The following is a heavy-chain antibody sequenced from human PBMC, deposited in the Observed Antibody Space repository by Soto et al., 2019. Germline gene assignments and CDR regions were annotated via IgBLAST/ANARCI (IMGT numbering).Heavy chain of an antibody. V-gene: IGHV1-69*02. CDR1: GGTFTTYT. J-gene: IGHJ4*02. CDR2: IIPVFDIT. D-gene: IGHD6-13*01. CDR3: ARGPVAAADPYYFDY. Sequence: QVQLVQSGAEVKKPGSSVKVSCKASGGTFTTYTISWVRQAPGQGLEWMGRIIPVFDITNYAQNFQGRVTIIADKSTNTAHMELNSLKSEDTAVYYGARGPVAAADPYYFDYWGQGTVVTVSS.